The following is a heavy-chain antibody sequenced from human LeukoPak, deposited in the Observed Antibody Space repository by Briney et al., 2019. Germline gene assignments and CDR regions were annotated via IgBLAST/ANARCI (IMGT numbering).Heavy chain of an antibody. CDR1: GRSISSYY. D-gene: IGHD3-10*01. CDR2: IYYIVRT. V-gene: IGHV4-59*01. CDR3: ARRRYYYGP. J-gene: IGHJ4*02. Sequence: SETLSLTCTVSGRSISSYYWSWVRQHPGKGLEWIGYIYYIVRTTSNPSRKSRVTISVDTSKNQFSLKLSSVPAADTAVYYCARRRYYYGPWGQGNLVSVSS.